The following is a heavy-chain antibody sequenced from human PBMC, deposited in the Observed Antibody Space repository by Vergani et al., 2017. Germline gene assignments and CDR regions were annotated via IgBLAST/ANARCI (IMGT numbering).Heavy chain of an antibody. Sequence: QVQLVESGGGVVQPGRSLRLSCAASGFTFSSYGMHWVRQAPGKGLEWVAVIWYDGSNKYYADSVKGRFTISRDNSKNTLYLQMNSLRAEDTAVYYCTMSITMGAFDIWGQGTMVTVSS. V-gene: IGHV3-33*01. CDR2: IWYDGSNK. D-gene: IGHD3-10*01. J-gene: IGHJ3*02. CDR3: TMSITMGAFDI. CDR1: GFTFSSYG.